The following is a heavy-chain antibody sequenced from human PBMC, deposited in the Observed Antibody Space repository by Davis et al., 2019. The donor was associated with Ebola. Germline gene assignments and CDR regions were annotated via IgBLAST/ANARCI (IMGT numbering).Heavy chain of an antibody. D-gene: IGHD3-16*01. CDR1: GFTFNNYW. CDR2: INSDGSST. V-gene: IGHV3-74*01. CDR3: ARKRLGDFDY. J-gene: IGHJ4*02. Sequence: HTGGSLRLSCAASGFTFNNYWMSWVRQAPGKGLVWVSRINSDGSSTSYADSVKGRFTISRDNAKNTLYLQMNSLRAEDTAVYYCARKRLGDFDYWGQGNLVTVSS.